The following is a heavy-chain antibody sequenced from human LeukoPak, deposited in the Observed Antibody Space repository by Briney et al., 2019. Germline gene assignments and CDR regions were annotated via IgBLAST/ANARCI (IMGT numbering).Heavy chain of an antibody. D-gene: IGHD6-6*01. CDR1: GFTFSSYG. V-gene: IGHV3-30*02. Sequence: GGSLSLSCAASGFTFSSYGMHWLRQAPGKGLESVAFIRNDGSNKYYADPVKGRFTISRDNSKNTLYLQMNSLRAEDTAVYYCAKEFDQYSSSSGPLYYYYYMNVGGKGTTVTVSS. CDR2: IRNDGSNK. CDR3: AKEFDQYSSSSGPLYYYYYMNV. J-gene: IGHJ6*03.